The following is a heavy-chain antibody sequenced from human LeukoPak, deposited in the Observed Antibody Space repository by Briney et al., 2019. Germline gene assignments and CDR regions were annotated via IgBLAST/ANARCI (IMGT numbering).Heavy chain of an antibody. J-gene: IGHJ4*02. D-gene: IGHD5-24*01. CDR1: GFTFSSYE. CDR2: IVIDSGNT. V-gene: IGHV3-48*03. Sequence: GGSLRLSCAASGFTFSSYEMNWVRQAPGKGLEWISYIVIDSGNTNYADSVKGRFTISGDKAKNSLYLQMNSLRVEDTAVYYCARDYKYAFDNWGQGTLVTVSS. CDR3: ARDYKYAFDN.